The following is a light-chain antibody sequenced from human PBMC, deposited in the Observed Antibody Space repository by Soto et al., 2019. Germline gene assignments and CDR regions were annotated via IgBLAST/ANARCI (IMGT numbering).Light chain of an antibody. CDR3: QSYDNSLRV. CDR2: ANS. Sequence: QSVLTQPPSVSGAPGQRVTISCTGSSSNIGAGYDVHWYQQLPGTAPELLIYANSNRPSGVPDRFSGSKSGTSASLAITGLQAEDEADYYCQSYDNSLRVFGGGTKVTVL. CDR1: SSNIGAGYD. J-gene: IGLJ2*01. V-gene: IGLV1-40*01.